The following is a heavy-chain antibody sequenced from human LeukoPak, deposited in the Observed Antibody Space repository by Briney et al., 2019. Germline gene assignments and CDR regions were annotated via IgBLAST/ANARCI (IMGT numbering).Heavy chain of an antibody. Sequence: ASVKVSCKASGYTFTSYDINWVRQATGQGLEWMGWMNPNSGNTGYAQKFQGRVTITRNTSISTAYMGLSRLRSDDTAVYYCAREDGLEPTNWFDPWGQGTLVTVSS. J-gene: IGHJ5*02. CDR3: AREDGLEPTNWFDP. CDR1: GYTFTSYD. V-gene: IGHV1-8*03. D-gene: IGHD1-1*01. CDR2: MNPNSGNT.